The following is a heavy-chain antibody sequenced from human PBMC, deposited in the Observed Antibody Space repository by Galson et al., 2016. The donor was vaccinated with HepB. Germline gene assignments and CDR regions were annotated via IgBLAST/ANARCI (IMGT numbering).Heavy chain of an antibody. J-gene: IGHJ4*02. D-gene: IGHD2/OR15-2a*01. CDR2: ISKDKSTV. V-gene: IGHV3-48*01. CDR3: ARGTFTFIVY. Sequence: SLRLSCAASGFTFTDYSMNWVRQAPGQGLEWISYISKDKSTVYYADSVKGRFTISRDNSKNTLYLQMNSLRAEDTAVYHCARGTFTFIVYWGQGTLVTVSS. CDR1: GFTFTDYS.